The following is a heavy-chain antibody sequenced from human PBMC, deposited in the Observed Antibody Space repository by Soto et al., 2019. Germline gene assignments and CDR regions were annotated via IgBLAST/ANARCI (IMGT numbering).Heavy chain of an antibody. CDR2: INPNSGGT. CDR1: GYPFTGYY. J-gene: IGHJ4*02. D-gene: IGHD1-26*01. Sequence: GSVKVSCKASGYPFTGYYMHLVRQAPGQGLEWMGWINPNSGGTNYAQKFQGRVTMTRDTSISTAYMELSRLRSDDTAVYYCARDRSGSYFGYWGQGTMVTVSS. V-gene: IGHV1-2*02. CDR3: ARDRSGSYFGY.